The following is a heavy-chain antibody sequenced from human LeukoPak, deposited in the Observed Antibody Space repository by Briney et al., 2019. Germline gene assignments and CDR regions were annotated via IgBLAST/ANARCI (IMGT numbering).Heavy chain of an antibody. CDR2: ISYDGSNK. D-gene: IGHD6-13*01. CDR3: AKDRESSSLGFVDY. Sequence: PGRSLRLSCAASGFTFSSYGMHWVRQAPGKGLEWVAVISYDGSNKYYADSVKGRFTISRDNSKNTLYLQMNSLRAEDTAVYYCAKDRESSSLGFVDYWGQGTLVTVSS. CDR1: GFTFSSYG. V-gene: IGHV3-30*18. J-gene: IGHJ4*02.